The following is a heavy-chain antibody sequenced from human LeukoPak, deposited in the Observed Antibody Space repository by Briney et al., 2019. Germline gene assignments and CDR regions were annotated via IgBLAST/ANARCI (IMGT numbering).Heavy chain of an antibody. D-gene: IGHD3-22*01. CDR1: GGSISSGGYY. J-gene: IGHJ4*02. CDR2: IYYSGST. CDR3: ARVSYYGSAGYSKYYFDN. V-gene: IGHV4-31*03. Sequence: PSETLSLTCTVSGGSISSGGYYWNWIRQHPGKGLEWFGYIYYSGSTYYNPSLKSRVTISVDTSKNQFSLKLSSVTAADTAVYYCARVSYYGSAGYSKYYFDNWGQGTLVTVSS.